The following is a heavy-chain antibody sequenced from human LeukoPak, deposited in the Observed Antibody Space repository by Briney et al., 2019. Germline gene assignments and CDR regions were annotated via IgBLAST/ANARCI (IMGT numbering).Heavy chain of an antibody. CDR3: ARDLTGNEDY. D-gene: IGHD1-20*01. CDR1: GFTFSSYS. CDR2: ISSSSSYI. Sequence: PGGSLRLSCAASGFTFSSYSMNWVRQAPGKGLEWVSSISSSSSYIYYADSVKGRFAISRDNAKNSLYLQMNSLRAEDTAVYYCARDLTGNEDYWGQGTLVTVSS. V-gene: IGHV3-21*01. J-gene: IGHJ4*02.